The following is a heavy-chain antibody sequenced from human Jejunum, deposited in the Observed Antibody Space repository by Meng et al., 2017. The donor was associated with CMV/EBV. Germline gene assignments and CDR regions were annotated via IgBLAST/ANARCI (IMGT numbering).Heavy chain of an antibody. D-gene: IGHD1-26*01. CDR3: AKVWGN. Sequence: LKISCAAPGFTFTNYAMGWVRQAPGRGLEWVSVISGKGDNTYYADSVKGRFTISRDNSKNTVYLQMSGLRAEDTAIYYCAKVWGNWGQGTRVTVSS. J-gene: IGHJ4*02. CDR1: GFTFTNYA. CDR2: ISGKGDNT. V-gene: IGHV3-23*01.